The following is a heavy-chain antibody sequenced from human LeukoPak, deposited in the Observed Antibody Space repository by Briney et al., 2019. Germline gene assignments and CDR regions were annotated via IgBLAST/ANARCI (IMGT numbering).Heavy chain of an antibody. CDR1: GFSFSSYA. D-gene: IGHD6-13*01. J-gene: IGHJ5*02. CDR3: AKSGRKWYSSPGDWFDP. V-gene: IGHV3-21*01. CDR2: ISSSSSNM. Sequence: AGGSLRLSCAASGFSFSSYAMNWVRQAPGKGLEWVSSISSSSSNMYYADSVKGRFTISRDNAKNSLYLQMNSLRAEDTAVYYCAKSGRKWYSSPGDWFDPWGQGTLVTVSS.